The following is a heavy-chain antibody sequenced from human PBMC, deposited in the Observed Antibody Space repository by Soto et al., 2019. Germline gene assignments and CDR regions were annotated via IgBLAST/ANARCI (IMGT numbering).Heavy chain of an antibody. J-gene: IGHJ4*02. Sequence: QVQLVESGGGVVQPGRSLRLSCAVSGFTVSTYGMHWVRQAPGKGLEWVAVIARDGGTKYYADSVKGRFTISKDNSRNTLFLEMNNLRGDDMAVYYCTGEGASGYWGQGPLVTVSS. V-gene: IGHV3-30*03. CDR1: GFTVSTYG. CDR2: IARDGGTK. CDR3: TGEGASGY. D-gene: IGHD2-8*02.